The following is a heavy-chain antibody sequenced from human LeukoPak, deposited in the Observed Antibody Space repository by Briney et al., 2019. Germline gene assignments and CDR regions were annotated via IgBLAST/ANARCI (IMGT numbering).Heavy chain of an antibody. Sequence: SVKVSCKASGGTFSSYAISWVRQAPGQGLEWMGGIIPIFGTANYAQKFQGRVTITADESTSTAYMELSSLRAEDTAVYYCARDHGGYDILTGYYTPPFDYWGQGTLVTVSS. D-gene: IGHD3-9*01. CDR2: IIPIFGTA. CDR3: ARDHGGYDILTGYYTPPFDY. J-gene: IGHJ4*02. V-gene: IGHV1-69*13. CDR1: GGTFSSYA.